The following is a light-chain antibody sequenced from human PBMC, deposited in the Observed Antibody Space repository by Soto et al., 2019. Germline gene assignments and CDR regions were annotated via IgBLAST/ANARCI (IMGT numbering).Light chain of an antibody. J-gene: IGKJ1*01. V-gene: IGKV3-15*01. CDR3: QQYTNRPPWT. CDR2: GAS. CDR1: QSVSTN. Sequence: EIVMTQSPATLSGSPGERATLSCRASQSVSTNLAWYQQKPGQAPRRLIYGASTRATGIPARFSGSGSGTEFTLTISSLQSDDFAGYYFQQYTNRPPWTFGQGTKV.